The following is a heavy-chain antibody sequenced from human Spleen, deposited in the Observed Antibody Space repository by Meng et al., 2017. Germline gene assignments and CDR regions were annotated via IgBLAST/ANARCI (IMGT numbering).Heavy chain of an antibody. V-gene: IGHV3-9*01. D-gene: IGHD6-19*01. CDR1: GFTFDDYA. CDR2: ISWNSGTI. CDR3: AKGAVAGTFDY. J-gene: IGHJ4*02. Sequence: SLKISCAGSGFTFDDYAMHWVRQAPGKGLEWVSGISWNSGTIDCADSVKGRFTISRDNSKNSLYLQMNSLRPEDTALYYCAKGAVAGTFDYWGQGTLVTVSS.